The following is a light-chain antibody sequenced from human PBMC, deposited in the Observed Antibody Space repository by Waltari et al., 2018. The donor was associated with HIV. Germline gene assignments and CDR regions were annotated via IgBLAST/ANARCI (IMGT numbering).Light chain of an antibody. CDR2: AAS. CDR3: QHYGSSPT. V-gene: IGKV3-20*01. Sequence: IVLTQSPGTLSLSPGERATLSCRASQRVSTSNYLAWYPQKPGQAPRRLIYAASNRVTGIPDRFSGGGSGTDFTLTISRLEPEDLAVYYCQHYGSSPTFGQGTKVEIK. J-gene: IGKJ1*01. CDR1: QRVSTSNY.